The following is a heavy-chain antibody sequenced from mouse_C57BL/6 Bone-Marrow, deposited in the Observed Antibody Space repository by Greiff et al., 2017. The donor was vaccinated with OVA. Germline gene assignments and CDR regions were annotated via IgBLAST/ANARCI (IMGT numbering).Heavy chain of an antibody. CDR2: INPGSGGT. CDR3: ARGSGYSFAY. Sequence: QVQLQQSGAELVRPGTSVKVSCKASGYAFTNYLIEWVKQRPGQGLERIGVINPGSGGTNYNEKFKGKATLTADKSSSTAYMQLSSLTSEDSAVYFCARGSGYSFAYWGQGTLVTVSA. CDR1: GYAFTNYL. D-gene: IGHD3-2*02. V-gene: IGHV1-54*01. J-gene: IGHJ3*01.